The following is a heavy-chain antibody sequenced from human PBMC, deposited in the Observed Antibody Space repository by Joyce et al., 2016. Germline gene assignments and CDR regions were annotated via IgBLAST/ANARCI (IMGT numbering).Heavy chain of an antibody. CDR1: GGTFSSYA. D-gene: IGHD2-2*01. J-gene: IGHJ3*02. CDR3: ARGGYCSSTSCYQHAFDI. Sequence: QVQLVQSGAEVRKPGSSVKVSCKASGGTFSSYAISWVRQAPGQGLEWMGGFIPIFGTANYAQKFQGRVTITADKSTSTAYMELSSLRSDDTAVYYCARGGYCSSTSCYQHAFDIWGQGTMVTVSS. CDR2: FIPIFGTA. V-gene: IGHV1-69*06.